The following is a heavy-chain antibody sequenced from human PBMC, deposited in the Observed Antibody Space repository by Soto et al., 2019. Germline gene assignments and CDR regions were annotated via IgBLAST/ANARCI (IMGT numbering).Heavy chain of an antibody. Sequence: PGGSLRLSCAASGFTVSNNYMSWVRQAPGKGLEWVSVIYSDGNTYSADSVKGRFTVSRDNAKNSLYLQMNSLRAEDTAVYYRARPTYYYDSSGPPAYWGQGTLVTVSS. V-gene: IGHV3-66*04. CDR1: GFTVSNNY. J-gene: IGHJ4*02. CDR2: IYSDGNT. D-gene: IGHD3-22*01. CDR3: ARPTYYYDSSGPPAY.